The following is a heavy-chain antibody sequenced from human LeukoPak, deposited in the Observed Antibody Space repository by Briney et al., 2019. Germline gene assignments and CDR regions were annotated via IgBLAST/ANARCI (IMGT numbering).Heavy chain of an antibody. D-gene: IGHD4-17*01. CDR3: ARVVRGAVTSNCFDP. J-gene: IGHJ5*02. CDR2: ISNSGTT. Sequence: SETLSLTCTVSGGSINDYYWTWIRQAPGKGLEWLGYISNSGTTDYNPSLKSRVTMSVDTSKNEFSLKVTSVTAADTAMYYCARVVRGAVTSNCFDPWGQGTLVTISS. CDR1: GGSINDYY. V-gene: IGHV4-59*01.